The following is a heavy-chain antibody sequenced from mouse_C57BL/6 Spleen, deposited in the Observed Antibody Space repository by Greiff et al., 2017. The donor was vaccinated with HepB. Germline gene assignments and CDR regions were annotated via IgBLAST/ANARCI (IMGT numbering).Heavy chain of an antibody. V-gene: IGHV1-15*01. CDR1: GYTFTDYE. D-gene: IGHD1-1*02. CDR3: TRFEGGNEAY. J-gene: IGHJ3*01. CDR2: IDPETGGT. Sequence: QVQLQQSGAELVRPGASVTLSCKASGYTFTDYEMHWVKQTPVHGLEWIGAIDPETGGTAYNQKFKGKAILTADKSSSTAYMELRSLTSEGSAVYYCTRFEGGNEAYWGQGTLVTVSA.